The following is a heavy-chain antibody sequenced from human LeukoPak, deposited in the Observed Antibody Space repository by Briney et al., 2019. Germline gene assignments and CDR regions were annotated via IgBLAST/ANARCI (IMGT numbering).Heavy chain of an antibody. Sequence: GASVKVSCKASGYTFTSYGISWVRQAPGQGLEWMGWISAYNGNTNYAQKLQGRVTMTRDTSISTAYMELSSLRSEDTAVYYCASHSSSSVMDVWGQGPTVTVSS. D-gene: IGHD6-13*01. V-gene: IGHV1-18*01. CDR2: ISAYNGNT. CDR3: ASHSSSSVMDV. CDR1: GYTFTSYG. J-gene: IGHJ6*02.